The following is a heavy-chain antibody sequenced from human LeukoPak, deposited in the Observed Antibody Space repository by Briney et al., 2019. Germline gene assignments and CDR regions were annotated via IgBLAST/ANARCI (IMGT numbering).Heavy chain of an antibody. Sequence: PGGSLRLPCAASGFTFTNAWMNWVRQAPGKGLEWVGRIKSKADGEAIDYAAPVKGRFTFSRDDSKNMLYLQMNSLKSEDTAVYYCSTLTSRGLSDSWGQGTLVTVSS. CDR2: IKSKADGEAI. D-gene: IGHD1-20*01. J-gene: IGHJ4*02. V-gene: IGHV3-15*07. CDR1: GFTFTNAW. CDR3: STLTSRGLSDS.